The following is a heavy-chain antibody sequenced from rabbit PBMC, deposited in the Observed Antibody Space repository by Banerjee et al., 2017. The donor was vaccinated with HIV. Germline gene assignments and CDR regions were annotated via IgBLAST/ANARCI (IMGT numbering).Heavy chain of an antibody. V-gene: IGHV1S39*01. J-gene: IGHJ4*01. CDR1: GFTFSSYV. D-gene: IGHD4-1*01. CDR2: IITDDSA. CDR3: ARDLAGVIGWNFNL. Sequence: QEQLKETGGGLVQPGGSLTLSCKASGFTFSSYVITWVRQAPGKGLEWIGWIITDDSAYYASWVNGRITISKTSSTTVTLQMTSLTAADTASYFCARDLAGVIGWNFNLWGPGTLVTVS.